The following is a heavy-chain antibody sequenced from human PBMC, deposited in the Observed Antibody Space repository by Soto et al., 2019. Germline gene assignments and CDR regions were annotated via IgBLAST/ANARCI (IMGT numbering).Heavy chain of an antibody. D-gene: IGHD3-9*01. CDR2: IYYSGST. V-gene: IGHV4-59*05. Sequence: SETLSLTCTVSGGSIIGFYWSWMRQPPGKGLEWIGSIYYSGSTYYNPSLKSRVTISVDTSKNQFSLKLSSVTAADTAVYYCARHPGYDILTGYYHPQYYYYGMDVWGQGTTVTV. CDR1: GGSIIGFY. J-gene: IGHJ6*02. CDR3: ARHPGYDILTGYYHPQYYYYGMDV.